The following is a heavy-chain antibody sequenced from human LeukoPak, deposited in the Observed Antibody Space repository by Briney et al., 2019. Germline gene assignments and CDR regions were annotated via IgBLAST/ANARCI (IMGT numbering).Heavy chain of an antibody. Sequence: GGSLRLSCAASGVTFSSYSMNWVRQAPGRGLEWVSYISSSSSTIYYADSVKGRFTISRDNAKNSLYLQMNSLRAEDTAVYYCARDLTMIVVGMGWYFDLWGRGTLVTVSS. J-gene: IGHJ2*01. CDR1: GVTFSSYS. V-gene: IGHV3-48*01. D-gene: IGHD3-22*01. CDR2: ISSSSSTI. CDR3: ARDLTMIVVGMGWYFDL.